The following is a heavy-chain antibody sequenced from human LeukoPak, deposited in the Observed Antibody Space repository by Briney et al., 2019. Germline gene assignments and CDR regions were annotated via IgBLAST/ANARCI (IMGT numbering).Heavy chain of an antibody. CDR2: INPSGGST. Sequence: ASVMVSCKASGYTFTSYYMHWVRQAPGQGLEWMGIINPSGGSTSYAQKFQGRVTMTRDTSTSTVYMELSSLRSEDTAVYYCARDQGDSSGWYRGWFDPWGQGTLVTVSS. CDR3: ARDQGDSSGWYRGWFDP. V-gene: IGHV1-46*01. D-gene: IGHD6-19*01. CDR1: GYTFTSYY. J-gene: IGHJ5*02.